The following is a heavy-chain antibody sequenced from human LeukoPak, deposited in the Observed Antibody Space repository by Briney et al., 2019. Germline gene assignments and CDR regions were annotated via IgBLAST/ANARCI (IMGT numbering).Heavy chain of an antibody. Sequence: SQTLSLTCAVSSGSISSGGYSWSWIRQPPGKGLEWIGYIYHSGSTYYNPSLKSRVTISVDTSKNQFSLKLSSVTAADTAVYYCARDSQQLFFDYWGQGTLVTVSS. CDR3: ARDSQQLFFDY. J-gene: IGHJ4*02. V-gene: IGHV4-30-2*01. D-gene: IGHD6-13*01. CDR1: SGSISSGGYS. CDR2: IYHSGST.